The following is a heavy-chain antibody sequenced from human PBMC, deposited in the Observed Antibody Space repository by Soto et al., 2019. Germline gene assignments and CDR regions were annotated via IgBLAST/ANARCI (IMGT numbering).Heavy chain of an antibody. CDR2: IYHSGTT. CDR1: GDSISSGYY. CDR3: ARGIQYYDSGGYCYPFFDY. Sequence: SATLSLTCAVSGDSISSGYYWAWIRQPPGKGLEWIGSIYHSGTTNYNPSLKSRATISFDTSKNQFSLDLISVTAADTAVYYCARGIQYYDSGGYCYPFFDYWAQGTLVTVSS. D-gene: IGHD3-22*01. J-gene: IGHJ4*02. V-gene: IGHV4-38-2*01.